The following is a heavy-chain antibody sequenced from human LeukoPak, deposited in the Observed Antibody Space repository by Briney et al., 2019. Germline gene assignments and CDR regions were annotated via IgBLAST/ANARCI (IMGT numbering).Heavy chain of an antibody. V-gene: IGHV3-21*01. D-gene: IGHD5-12*01. CDR3: ARDLYSGYVNWFDP. CDR1: GFAFSGSW. Sequence: GGSLRLSCAASGFAFSGSWMSWVRQAPGKGLEWVSSISSSSSYIYYADSVKGRFTISRDNAKNSLYLQMNSLRAEDTAVYYCARDLYSGYVNWFDPWGQGTLATVSS. CDR2: ISSSSSYI. J-gene: IGHJ5*02.